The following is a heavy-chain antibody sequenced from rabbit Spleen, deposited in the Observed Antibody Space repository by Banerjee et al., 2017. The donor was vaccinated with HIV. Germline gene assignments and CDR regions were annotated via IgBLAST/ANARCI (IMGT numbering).Heavy chain of an antibody. CDR1: GVSFTSNYY. D-gene: IGHD8-1*01. V-gene: IGHV1S40*01. J-gene: IGHJ6*01. CDR2: INTVTGKS. CDR3: ARDTGTSFSTYGMDL. Sequence: QSLEESGGDLVKPGASLTLTCTASGVSFTSNYYMCWVRQAPGKGLEWIACINTVTGKSVYASWAKGRFIMSRTSSTKVTLQMTSLTAADTATYFCARDTGTSFSTYGMDLWGPGTLVTVS.